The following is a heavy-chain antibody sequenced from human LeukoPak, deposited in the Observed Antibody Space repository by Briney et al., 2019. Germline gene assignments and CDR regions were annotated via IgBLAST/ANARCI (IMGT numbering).Heavy chain of an antibody. Sequence: GGSLRLSCAASGFTFSSYGMHWVRQAPGKGLEWVAVISYDGSNKYYADSVKGRFTISRDNSKNTLYLQMNSLRTEDTAVYYCAKGAGYNPVGCWGQGTLVTVSS. D-gene: IGHD5-24*01. J-gene: IGHJ4*02. CDR3: AKGAGYNPVGC. V-gene: IGHV3-30*18. CDR2: ISYDGSNK. CDR1: GFTFSSYG.